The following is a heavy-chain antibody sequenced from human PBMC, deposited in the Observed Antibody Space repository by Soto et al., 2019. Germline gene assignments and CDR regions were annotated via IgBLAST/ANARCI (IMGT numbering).Heavy chain of an antibody. CDR1: GGSFSGYY. J-gene: IGHJ6*03. Sequence: PSETLSLTCAVYGGSFSGYYWSWIRQPPGKGLEWIGEINHSGSTNYNPSLKSRVTISVDTSKNQFSLKLSSVTAADTAVYYCARGRDIVVVPAAYYYMDVWGKGTTVTVSS. V-gene: IGHV4-34*01. CDR2: INHSGST. D-gene: IGHD2-2*01. CDR3: ARGRDIVVVPAAYYYMDV.